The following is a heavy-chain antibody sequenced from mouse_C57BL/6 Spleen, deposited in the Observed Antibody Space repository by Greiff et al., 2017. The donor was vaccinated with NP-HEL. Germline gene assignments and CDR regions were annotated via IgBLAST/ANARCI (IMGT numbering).Heavy chain of an antibody. J-gene: IGHJ4*01. Sequence: QVQLQQPGAELVKPGASVKLSCKASGYTFTSYWMHWVKQRPGQGLEWIGMIHPNSGRTNYNEKFKSKATLTVDKSSSTAYMQLSSLTSEDSAVYYCARTGSSGYFMDYWGQGTSVTVSS. CDR3: ARTGSSGYFMDY. CDR1: GYTFTSYW. V-gene: IGHV1-64*01. CDR2: IHPNSGRT. D-gene: IGHD3-2*02.